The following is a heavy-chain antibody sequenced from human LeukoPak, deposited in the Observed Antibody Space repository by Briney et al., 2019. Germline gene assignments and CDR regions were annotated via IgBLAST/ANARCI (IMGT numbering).Heavy chain of an antibody. J-gene: IGHJ5*02. CDR2: IYYSGST. CDR1: GGSISSSSYY. V-gene: IGHV4-39*01. D-gene: IGHD2-15*01. Sequence: SETLSLTCTVSGGSISSSSYYWGWIRQPPGKGLEWIGSIYYSGSTYYNPSLKSRVTISVDTSKNQFSLKLSSVTAADTAVYYCAVRSLVAATLDNWFDPWGQGTLVTVSS. CDR3: AVRSLVAATLDNWFDP.